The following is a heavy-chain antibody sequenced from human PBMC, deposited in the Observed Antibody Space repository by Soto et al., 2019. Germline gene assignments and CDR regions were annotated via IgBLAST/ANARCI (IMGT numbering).Heavy chain of an antibody. CDR1: GGSISSYY. CDR3: ARSREAKYYYYMDV. Sequence: ASETLSLTCTVSGGSISSYYWSWIRQPPGKGLEWIGYIYYSGSTNYNPSLKSRVTISVDTSKNQFSLKLSSVTAADTAVYYCARSREAKYYYYMDVWGKGTTVTVSS. J-gene: IGHJ6*03. CDR2: IYYSGST. V-gene: IGHV4-59*01.